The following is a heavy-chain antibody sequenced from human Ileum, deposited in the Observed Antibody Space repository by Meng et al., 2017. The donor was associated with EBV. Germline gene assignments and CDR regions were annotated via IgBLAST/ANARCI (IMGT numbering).Heavy chain of an antibody. Sequence: QVQLPESGPGFVKPSETLSLTCAVSGGSISRSDWWSWVRQPPGKGLEWIGETSHSGSTNYSPSLKSRVTISLDKSKNQLSLKLNSVTAADTAVYYCASSDYYRSDYWGQGTLVTVSS. V-gene: IGHV4-4*02. D-gene: IGHD3-22*01. CDR2: TSHSGST. CDR3: ASSDYYRSDY. J-gene: IGHJ4*02. CDR1: GGSISRSDW.